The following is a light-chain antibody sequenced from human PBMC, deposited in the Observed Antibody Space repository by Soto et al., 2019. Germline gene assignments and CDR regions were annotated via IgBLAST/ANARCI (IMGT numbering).Light chain of an antibody. CDR2: GAS. CDR3: QKYNTAPLT. V-gene: IGKV1-27*01. CDR1: QGIGKY. Sequence: DIQMTQSPSSLSASEGDRVTITCRASQGIGKYLAWYQQRPGKVPKLLIYGASTLQSGVPSRFSGSGSGTDFTLTISGLQAEDVATYYCQKYNTAPLTFGGGTKVDIK. J-gene: IGKJ4*01.